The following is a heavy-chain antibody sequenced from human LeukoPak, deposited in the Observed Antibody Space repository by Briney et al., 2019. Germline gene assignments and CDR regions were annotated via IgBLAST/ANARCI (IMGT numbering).Heavy chain of an antibody. CDR2: INPSGGST. Sequence: ASVKVSCKASCYTFTSYYMHWVRQATAQGLEWMGIINPSGGSTSYAQKLQGRVTMTRDTSTSTVYMELSSLRSEDTAVYYCARNFRSSGYLVDYWGQGTLVTVSS. D-gene: IGHD3-22*01. J-gene: IGHJ4*02. CDR3: ARNFRSSGYLVDY. CDR1: CYTFTSYY. V-gene: IGHV1-46*01.